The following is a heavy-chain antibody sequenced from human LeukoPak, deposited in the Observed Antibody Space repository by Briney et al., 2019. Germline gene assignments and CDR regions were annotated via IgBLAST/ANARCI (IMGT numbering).Heavy chain of an antibody. CDR1: AGSISSRNYY. CDR2: IYYSGTT. CDR3: ASSLRYCSSTSCYLGWFDS. D-gene: IGHD2-2*01. Sequence: PSETLSLTCSVSAGSISSRNYYWGWIRQPPGKGLEWMGSIYYSGTTYYNPSLRSRVSMSVDTSKNQFCLKLSSVTAADTAVYYCASSLRYCSSTSCYLGWFDSWGQGALVTVSS. J-gene: IGHJ5*01. V-gene: IGHV4-39*01.